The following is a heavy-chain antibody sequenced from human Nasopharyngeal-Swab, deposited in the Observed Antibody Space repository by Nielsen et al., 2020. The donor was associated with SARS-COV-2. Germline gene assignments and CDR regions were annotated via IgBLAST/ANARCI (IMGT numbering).Heavy chain of an antibody. V-gene: IGHV2-70*01. CDR3: ARTQGYYYDSNDAFDI. J-gene: IGHJ3*02. CDR2: IDWDDDK. Sequence: SGPTLVKPTQTLTLTCTFSGFSLSTSGMCVSWIRQPPGKALEWLALIDWDDDKYYSTSLKTRLAISKDTSKNQVVLTMTNMDPVDTATYYCARTQGYYYDSNDAFDIWGQGTMVTVSS. CDR1: GFSLSTSGMC. D-gene: IGHD3-22*01.